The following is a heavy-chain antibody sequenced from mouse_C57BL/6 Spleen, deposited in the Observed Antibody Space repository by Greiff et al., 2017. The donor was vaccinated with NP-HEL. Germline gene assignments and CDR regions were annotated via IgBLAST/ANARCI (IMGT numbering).Heavy chain of an antibody. CDR3: ARCTTVVATDYYAMDY. J-gene: IGHJ4*01. D-gene: IGHD1-1*01. V-gene: IGHV1-55*01. CDR1: GYTFTSYW. CDR2: IYPGSGST. Sequence: QVQLQQPGAELVKPGASVKMSCKASGYTFTSYWITWVKQRPGQGLEWIGDIYPGSGSTNYTEKFKSKATLNVDTSSSTAYMQLSSLTSEDSAVYYCARCTTVVATDYYAMDYWGQGTSVTVSS.